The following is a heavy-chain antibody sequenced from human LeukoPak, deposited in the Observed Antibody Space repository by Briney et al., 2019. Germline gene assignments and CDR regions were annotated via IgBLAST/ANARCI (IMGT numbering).Heavy chain of an antibody. V-gene: IGHV4-59*01. CDR1: GGSFSSYY. CDR2: IYYSGST. D-gene: IGHD3-22*01. CDR3: ASTGYYYDSSGFYYYYMDV. J-gene: IGHJ6*03. Sequence: SETLSLTCTVSGGSFSSYYWSWIRQPPGKGLEWIGYIYYSGSTNYNPSLKSRVTISVDTSKNQFSLKLSSVTAADTAVYYCASTGYYYDSSGFYYYYMDVWGKGTTVTVSS.